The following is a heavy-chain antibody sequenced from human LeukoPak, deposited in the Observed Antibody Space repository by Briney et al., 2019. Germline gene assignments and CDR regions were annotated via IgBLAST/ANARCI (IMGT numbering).Heavy chain of an antibody. CDR1: GYTFTGYY. D-gene: IGHD3-22*01. J-gene: IGHJ3*02. CDR2: ISAYNGNT. V-gene: IGHV1-18*04. CDR3: ARDSDDSSGNDAFDI. Sequence: ASVKVSCKASGYTFTGYYMHWVRQAPGQGLEWMGWISAYNGNTNYAQKLQGRVTMTTDTSTSTAYMELRSLRSDDTAVYYCARDSDDSSGNDAFDIWGQGTMVTVSS.